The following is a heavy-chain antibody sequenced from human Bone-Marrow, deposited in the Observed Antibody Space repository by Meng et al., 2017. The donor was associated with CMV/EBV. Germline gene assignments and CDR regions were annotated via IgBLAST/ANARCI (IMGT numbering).Heavy chain of an antibody. CDR3: ARTHAVPAAHYRYRGMDV. V-gene: IGHV1-69*05. J-gene: IGHJ6*02. CDR1: GGTFSSYA. D-gene: IGHD2-2*01. CDR2: IIPIFGTA. Sequence: SVKVSCKASGGTFSSYAISWVRQAPGQGLEWMGGIIPIFGTANYAQKFQGRVTITTDESTSTAYMELSSLRSEDTAVDYCARTHAVPAAHYRYRGMDVWGQGTTVTVSS.